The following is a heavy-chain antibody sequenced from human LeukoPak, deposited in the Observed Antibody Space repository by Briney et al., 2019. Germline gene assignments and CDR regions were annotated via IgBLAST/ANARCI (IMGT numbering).Heavy chain of an antibody. CDR3: ARAAPVVVAARTYYYYYGMDV. CDR2: ISYDGSNK. CDR1: GFTFSSYA. J-gene: IGHJ6*02. Sequence: GGSLRLSCAASGFTFSSYAMHWVRQAPGKGLEWVAVISYDGSNKYYADSVKGRFTISRDNSKNTLYLQMNSLRAEDTAVYYCARAAPVVVAARTYYYYYGMDVWGQGTTVTVSS. D-gene: IGHD2-15*01. V-gene: IGHV3-30-3*01.